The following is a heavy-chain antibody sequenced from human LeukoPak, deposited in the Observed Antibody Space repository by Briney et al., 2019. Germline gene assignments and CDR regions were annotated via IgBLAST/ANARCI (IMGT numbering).Heavy chain of an antibody. CDR2: ITSGSSHI. V-gene: IGHV3-21*01. Sequence: GGSLRLSCAASGFTFDDYAMHWVRQAPGKGLEWVSSITSGSSHIYYADSVKGRFTISRDNAKSSLYLQMNSLRAEDTAVYYCARDPYSGSYGADYYYYMDVWGKGTTVTISS. J-gene: IGHJ6*03. D-gene: IGHD1-26*01. CDR1: GFTFDDYA. CDR3: ARDPYSGSYGADYYYYMDV.